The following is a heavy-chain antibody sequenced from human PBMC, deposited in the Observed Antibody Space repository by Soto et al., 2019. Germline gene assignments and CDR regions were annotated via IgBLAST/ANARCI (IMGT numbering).Heavy chain of an antibody. CDR2: IYYSGST. D-gene: IGHD6-13*01. CDR3: ARQIGISADFDY. J-gene: IGHJ4*02. CDR1: GGSISSYY. V-gene: IGHV4-59*08. Sequence: PSETLSLTCTVSGGSISSYYWSLIRQPPGKGLEWIGYIYYSGSTNYNPSLKSRVTISVDTSKNQFSLKLSSVTAADTAVYYCARQIGISADFDYWGQGTLVTVSS.